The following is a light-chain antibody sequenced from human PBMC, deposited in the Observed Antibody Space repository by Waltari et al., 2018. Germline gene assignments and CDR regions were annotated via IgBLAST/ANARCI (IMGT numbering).Light chain of an antibody. V-gene: IGLV1-44*01. CDR1: RSNIGSNT. J-gene: IGLJ2*01. CDR2: GNN. CDR3: AAWDDSLNGVL. Sequence: QSVLTQPPSASGTPGQRFTIPCSGSRSNIGSNTVTWYQQRPGTAPKLLIYGNNQRPSGVPDRFSGSKSGTAASLAISGLQSEDEADYYCAAWDDSLNGVLFGGGTKLTVL.